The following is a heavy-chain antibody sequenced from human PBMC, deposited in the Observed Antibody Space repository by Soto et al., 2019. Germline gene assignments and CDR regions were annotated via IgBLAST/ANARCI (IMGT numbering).Heavy chain of an antibody. CDR3: ASSSYSSSWYSYNYGIDV. V-gene: IGHV1-2*02. CDR2: INPNSGGT. J-gene: IGHJ6*02. Sequence: QVQLVQSGAEVKKPGASVKVSCKASGYTFTGYYMHWVRQAPGPGLEWMGWINPNSGGTNYAQKIQGRVTMTRDTSISTAYMELSRLRSDDTAVYYCASSSYSSSWYSYNYGIDVWGQGTTVTVSS. D-gene: IGHD6-13*01. CDR1: GYTFTGYY.